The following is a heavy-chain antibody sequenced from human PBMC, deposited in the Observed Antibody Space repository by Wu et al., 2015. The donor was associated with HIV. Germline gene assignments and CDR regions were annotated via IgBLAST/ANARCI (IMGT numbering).Heavy chain of an antibody. CDR2: IIPIFGTT. J-gene: IGHJ6*02. D-gene: IGHD5-12*01. Sequence: QVQLVQSGAEVKKPGSSVKVSCKASGGTFNNYVITWVRQAPGQGLEWMGRIIPIFGTTNYAQKFQGRVTITADASTSTAYMELSSLKSEDTAVYYCARNTDSVATSLYSLGVWGQGTVVTVSS. CDR3: ARNTDSVATSLYSLGV. CDR1: GGTFNNYV. V-gene: IGHV1-69*13.